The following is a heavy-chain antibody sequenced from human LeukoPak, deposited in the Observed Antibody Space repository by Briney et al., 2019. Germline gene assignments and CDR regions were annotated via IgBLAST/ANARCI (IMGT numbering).Heavy chain of an antibody. D-gene: IGHD3-10*02. Sequence: GGSLRLSCAVSGFSYSSYSMNWVRQAPGKGPEGVSYISSSCSTIYYADSVKGRFTISRDNAKNSLYLQMNSLRAEDTAVYYCAELGITMIGGVWGKGTTVTISS. CDR1: GFSYSSYS. V-gene: IGHV3-48*04. CDR2: ISSSCSTI. J-gene: IGHJ6*04. CDR3: AELGITMIGGV.